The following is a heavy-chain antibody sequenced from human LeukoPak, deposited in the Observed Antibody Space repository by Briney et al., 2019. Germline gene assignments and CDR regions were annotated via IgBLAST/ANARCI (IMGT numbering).Heavy chain of an antibody. CDR1: GGSISSYY. D-gene: IGHD5-12*01. CDR3: AREPTEWSGYDSNYFDY. Sequence: SETLSLTCTVSGGSISSYYWSWIRQPPGKGLEWIGYIYYSGSTNYNPSLTSRVTISVDTSKNQFSLKLSSVTAADTAVYYCAREPTEWSGYDSNYFDYWGQGTLVTVSS. CDR2: IYYSGST. V-gene: IGHV4-59*01. J-gene: IGHJ4*02.